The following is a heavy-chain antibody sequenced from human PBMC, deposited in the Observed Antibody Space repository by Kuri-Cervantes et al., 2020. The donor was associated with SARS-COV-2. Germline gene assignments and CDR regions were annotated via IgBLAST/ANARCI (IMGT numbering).Heavy chain of an antibody. D-gene: IGHD1-26*01. CDR2: TYNNGIIT. V-gene: IGHV4-61*01. CDR3: ARDVGTTSRFDY. Sequence: SETLSLTCTVSGGSVNFISYCWSWIRQPPGKGLEWIGHTYNNGIITNYNPSLKSRVTISVDTSKNQFFLRLTSVTAADTAVYYCARDVGTTSRFDYWGQGALVTVSS. J-gene: IGHJ4*02. CDR1: GGSVNFISYC.